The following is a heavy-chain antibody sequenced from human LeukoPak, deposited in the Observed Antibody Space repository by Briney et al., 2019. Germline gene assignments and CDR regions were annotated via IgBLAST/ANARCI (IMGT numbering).Heavy chain of an antibody. CDR3: AKGRRFGSGWTYYFEY. CDR2: ISGSADRT. J-gene: IGHJ4*02. V-gene: IGHV3-23*01. CDR1: GFTFSSYA. Sequence: GGSLRLSCAASGFTFSSYAMHWVRQAPGKGLEWVSAISGSADRTYYADSVKGRFTISRDNSKNTLYLQMNSLRAEDTAVYYCAKGRRFGSGWTYYFEYWGQGTLVTVSS. D-gene: IGHD6-19*01.